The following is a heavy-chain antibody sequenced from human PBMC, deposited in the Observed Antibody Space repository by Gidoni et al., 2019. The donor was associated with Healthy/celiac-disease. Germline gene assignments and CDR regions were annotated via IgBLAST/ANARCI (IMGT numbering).Heavy chain of an antibody. CDR3: ARSPSFTYSSSWVTGMDV. J-gene: IGHJ6*02. V-gene: IGHV1-69*17. Sequence: QVQLVQSGAEVKKPGSSVKVSCKASGGTFSSYAISWVRQAPGQGLEWMGGIIPIFGMANYAQKFQGRVTITADKSTSTAYMELSSLRSEDTAVYYCARSPSFTYSSSWVTGMDVWGQGTTVTVSS. CDR2: IIPIFGMA. CDR1: GGTFSSYA. D-gene: IGHD6-13*01.